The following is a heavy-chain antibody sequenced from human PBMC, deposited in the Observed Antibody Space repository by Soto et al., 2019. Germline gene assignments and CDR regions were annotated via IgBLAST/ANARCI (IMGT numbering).Heavy chain of an antibody. CDR3: ATHNSYSSSPRGYYFDY. CDR1: GYTFTSYG. D-gene: IGHD6-6*01. V-gene: IGHV1-18*01. CDR2: ISAYNGNT. J-gene: IGHJ4*02. Sequence: ASVKVSCKASGYTFTSYGISWVRQAPGQGLEWMGWISAYNGNTNYAQKLQGRVTMTTDTSTSTAYMELRSLRSDDTAVYYCATHNSYSSSPRGYYFDYWGQGTLVNVSS.